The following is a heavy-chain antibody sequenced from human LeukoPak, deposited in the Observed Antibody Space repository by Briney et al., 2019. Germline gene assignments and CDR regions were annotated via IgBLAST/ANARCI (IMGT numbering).Heavy chain of an antibody. CDR1: EFIFSNYW. V-gene: IGHV3-7*01. CDR3: ARNIEYNSGWYDWYFDL. CDR2: INQDGSEK. Sequence: GGSLRLSCAASEFIFSNYWMSWVRQAPGRGLEWVANINQDGSEKYYVDSVKGRFTISRDNAKNSLSLQMRSLRGEDTAVYYCARNIEYNSGWYDWYFDLWGRGTLVTASS. D-gene: IGHD6-19*01. J-gene: IGHJ2*01.